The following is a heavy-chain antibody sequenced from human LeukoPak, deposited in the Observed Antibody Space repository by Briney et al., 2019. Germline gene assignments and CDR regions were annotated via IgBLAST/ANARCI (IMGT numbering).Heavy chain of an antibody. J-gene: IGHJ3*02. V-gene: IGHV1-69*02. Sequence: GASVKVSCKASGGTFSSYTISWVRQAPGQGLEWMGRIIPILGIANYAQKFQGRVTITADKSTSTAYIELSSLRSEDTAVYYCARALMIVGAFDIWGQGTMVTVSS. CDR3: ARALMIVGAFDI. CDR2: IIPILGIA. D-gene: IGHD3-22*01. CDR1: GGTFSSYT.